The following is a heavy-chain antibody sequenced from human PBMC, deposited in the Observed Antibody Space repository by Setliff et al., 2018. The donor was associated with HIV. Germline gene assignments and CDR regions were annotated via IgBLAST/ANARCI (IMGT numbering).Heavy chain of an antibody. D-gene: IGHD2-15*01. J-gene: IGHJ3*02. CDR1: GYTFTSYY. Sequence: ASVKVSCKASGYTFTSYYIHWVRQAPGQGLEWMGRINPSGGSTSYAQKFQGRVTMTRDTSTSTVYMELSSLRSEDTAMYYCARDDVGYCSGGSCYHLFDTFDIWGQGTVVTVSS. V-gene: IGHV1-46*01. CDR2: INPSGGST. CDR3: ARDDVGYCSGGSCYHLFDTFDI.